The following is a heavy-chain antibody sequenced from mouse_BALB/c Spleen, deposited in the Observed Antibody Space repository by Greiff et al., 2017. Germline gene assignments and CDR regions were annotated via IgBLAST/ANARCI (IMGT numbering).Heavy chain of an antibody. V-gene: IGHV1-15*01. D-gene: IGHD4-1*01. Sequence: VQLQESGAELVRPGASVTLSCKASGYTFTDYEMHWVQTTPVNGLEWIGAIDPETGGTAYNQKFKGKATLTSDKSSSKAYMELRSLTSEDAAVYYWLTLDYWGQGTTLTVSS. CDR2: IDPETGGT. CDR1: GYTFTDYE. CDR3: LTLDY. J-gene: IGHJ2*01.